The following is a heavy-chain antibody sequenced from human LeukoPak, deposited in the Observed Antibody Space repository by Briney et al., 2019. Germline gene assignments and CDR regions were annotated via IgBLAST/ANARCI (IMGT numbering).Heavy chain of an antibody. CDR1: GFTFSSYS. V-gene: IGHV3-21*01. CDR3: ASSRQRGYYYDSSGYYYFDY. J-gene: IGHJ4*02. CDR2: ISSSSSYI. D-gene: IGHD3-22*01. Sequence: PGGSLRLSCAASGFTFSSYSMNWVRQAPGKGLEWVSSISSSSSYIYYADSVKGRFTISRDNAKNSLYLQMNSLRAGDTAVYYCASSRQRGYYYDSSGYYYFDYWGQGTLVTVSS.